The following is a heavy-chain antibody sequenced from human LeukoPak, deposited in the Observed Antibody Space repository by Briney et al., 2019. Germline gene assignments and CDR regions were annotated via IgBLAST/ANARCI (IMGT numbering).Heavy chain of an antibody. CDR3: AIGSNSAWELLAS. Sequence: SETLPLTCAVSGGSLSSNEWWSWVRQPPGKGLEWIGENSHSESTNYNPSLKSRLTASIDKSKNQFSRNLRSVTAADTAVYYCAIGSNSAWELLASWGQGTLVTVSS. CDR2: NSHSEST. CDR1: GGSLSSNEW. J-gene: IGHJ4*02. D-gene: IGHD1-26*01. V-gene: IGHV4-4*02.